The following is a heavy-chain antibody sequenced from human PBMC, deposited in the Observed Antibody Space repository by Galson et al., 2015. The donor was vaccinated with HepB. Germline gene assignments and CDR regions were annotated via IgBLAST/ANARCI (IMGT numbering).Heavy chain of an antibody. CDR3: AGNYYDSSGYYLYYFDY. CDR1: GYSFTSYW. V-gene: IGHV5-51*01. J-gene: IGHJ4*02. CDR2: IYPGDSDT. D-gene: IGHD3-22*01. Sequence: QSGAEVKKPGESLKISCKGSGYSFTSYWIGWVRQMPGKGLEWMGIIYPGDSDTRYSPSFQGQVTISADKSISTAYLQWSSLKASDTAMYYCAGNYYDSSGYYLYYFDYWGQGTLVTDSS.